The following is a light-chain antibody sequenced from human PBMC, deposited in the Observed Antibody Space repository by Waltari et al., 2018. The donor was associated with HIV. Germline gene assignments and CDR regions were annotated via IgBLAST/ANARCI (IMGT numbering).Light chain of an antibody. CDR2: GVY. CDR1: TSDFDTFAF. CDR3: SSYSARGFVA. Sequence: HSALTPPASGSGSPGQSITIPCPCPTSDFDTFAFASWYQRSPGSAPKLLIFGVYFRPSGVSQRFSGAKSGDTASLTISALRAEDEADYFCSSYSARGFVAFGGGTKVTVL. J-gene: IGLJ3*02. V-gene: IGLV2-14*01.